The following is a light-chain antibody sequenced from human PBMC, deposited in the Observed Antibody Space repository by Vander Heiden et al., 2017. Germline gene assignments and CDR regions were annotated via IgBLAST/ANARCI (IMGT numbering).Light chain of an antibody. CDR2: KAS. CDR1: QSISSW. CDR3: QQYNSYPYT. J-gene: IGKJ2*01. V-gene: IGKV1-5*03. Sequence: IQMTQSPSTLSPSVRARVPITCRASQSISSWLAWYQQKQGKAPKLLIYKASSLESGVPSRFSGSGSGTEFTLTISSLQPDDFATYYCQQYNSYPYTFGQGTKLEIK.